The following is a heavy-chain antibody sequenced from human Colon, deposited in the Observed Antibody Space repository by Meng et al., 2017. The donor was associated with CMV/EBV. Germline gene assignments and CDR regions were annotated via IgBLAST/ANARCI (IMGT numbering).Heavy chain of an antibody. J-gene: IGHJ4*02. CDR1: RFNFSNFA. V-gene: IGHV3-23*01. CDR2: INAWGGRT. CDR3: DASDY. Sequence: GGSLRLYCAGSRFNFSNFAMSWARQAPGKGLEWVSTINAWGGRTYYADSVKGRFTISRDNSRNALFLQMNNLRVEDTAVYYCDASDYWGQGTLVTVSS.